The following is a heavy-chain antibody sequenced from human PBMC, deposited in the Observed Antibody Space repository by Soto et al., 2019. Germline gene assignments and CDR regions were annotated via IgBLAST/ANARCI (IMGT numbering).Heavy chain of an antibody. CDR2: ISSSSSYI. D-gene: IGHD2-2*02. V-gene: IGHV3-21*01. J-gene: IGHJ6*03. Sequence: EVQLVESGGGLVKPGGSLRLSCAASGFTFSSYSMNWVRQAPGKGLEWVSSISSSSSYIYYADSVKGRFTISRDNAKNSLNLQMNSLRAEDTAVYYCARGRCSSTSCYRSHYYYYYMDVWGKGTTVTVSS. CDR1: GFTFSSYS. CDR3: ARGRCSSTSCYRSHYYYYYMDV.